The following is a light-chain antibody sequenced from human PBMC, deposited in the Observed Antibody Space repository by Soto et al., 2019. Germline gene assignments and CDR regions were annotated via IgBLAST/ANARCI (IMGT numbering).Light chain of an antibody. CDR3: QQSYSTPWT. CDR2: ATS. Sequence: DIQMTQSPTSLSASVGDRVSITCRASQTISSYFNWYQQKAGKAPKLLIYATSRLQSGVPSRFSGSGSGTDFTLTISSLQPEDFATYYCQQSYSTPWTFGQGTKVDI. J-gene: IGKJ1*01. CDR1: QTISSY. V-gene: IGKV1-39*01.